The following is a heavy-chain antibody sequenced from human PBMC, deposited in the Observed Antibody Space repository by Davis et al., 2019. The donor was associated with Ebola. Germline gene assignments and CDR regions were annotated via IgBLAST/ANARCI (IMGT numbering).Heavy chain of an antibody. J-gene: IGHJ6*02. V-gene: IGHV3-11*05. CDR2: ISSSSSYT. Sequence: GESLKISCAASGFTFRDYYMSWIRQAPGKGLEWVSYISSSSSYTNYEDSVKGRFTIFRDNAKNSLYLKMNSLRAEDTAVYYCARDDHYDFLSGYLPLYYYYGMDVWGQGTTVTVSS. D-gene: IGHD3-3*01. CDR1: GFTFRDYY. CDR3: ARDDHYDFLSGYLPLYYYYGMDV.